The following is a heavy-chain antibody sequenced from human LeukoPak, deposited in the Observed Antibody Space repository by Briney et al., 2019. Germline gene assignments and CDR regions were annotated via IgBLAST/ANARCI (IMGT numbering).Heavy chain of an antibody. D-gene: IGHD3-9*01. V-gene: IGHV4-31*03. CDR3: ARVSYDILTGYFFAIDY. CDR2: IYYSGST. Sequence: SQTLSLTCTVSGGSISSGGYYWSWIRQHPGKGLEWIGYIYYSGSTYYNPSLKSRVTISVDTSKNQFSLKLSSVTAAGTAVYYCARVSYDILTGYFFAIDYWGQGTLVTVSS. J-gene: IGHJ4*02. CDR1: GGSISSGGYY.